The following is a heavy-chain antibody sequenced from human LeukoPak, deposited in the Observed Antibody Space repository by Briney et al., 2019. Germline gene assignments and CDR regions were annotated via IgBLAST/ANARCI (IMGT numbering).Heavy chain of an antibody. J-gene: IGHJ3*02. V-gene: IGHV3-21*01. D-gene: IGHD1-1*01. Sequence: GGSLRLSCAASGFTFSTYAMSWVRQAPGKGLEWVSSISSSSSYIYYADSVKGRFTISRDNAKNSLYLQMNSLRAEDTAVYYCASGTRLGAFDIWGQGTMVTVSS. CDR3: ASGTRLGAFDI. CDR1: GFTFSTYA. CDR2: ISSSSSYI.